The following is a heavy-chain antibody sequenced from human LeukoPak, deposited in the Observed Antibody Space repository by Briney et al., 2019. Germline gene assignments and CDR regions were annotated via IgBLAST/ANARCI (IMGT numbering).Heavy chain of an antibody. D-gene: IGHD2-15*01. CDR1: GYTFTSHD. Sequence: GASVKVSCKASGYTFTSHDINWVRQATGQGLEWMGWINPNSGGTNYAQKFQGRVTMTRDTSISTAYMELSRLRSDDTAVYYCARTYCSGGSCYPYYFDYWGQGTLVTVSS. J-gene: IGHJ4*02. CDR2: INPNSGGT. CDR3: ARTYCSGGSCYPYYFDY. V-gene: IGHV1-2*02.